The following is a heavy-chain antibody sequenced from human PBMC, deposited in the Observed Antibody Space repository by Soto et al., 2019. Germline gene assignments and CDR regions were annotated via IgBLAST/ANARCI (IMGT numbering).Heavy chain of an antibody. CDR3: AKTPTYYYYYMDV. J-gene: IGHJ6*03. CDR2: ISTSGGST. Sequence: GGSLRLSCAASGFTFSNYAMSWVRQAPGKGLEWVSLISTSGGSTYSADSVKGRFTISRDNSKNTLYLQMNSLRAEDTAVYYCAKTPTYYYYYMDVWGKGTTVTVSS. CDR1: GFTFSNYA. V-gene: IGHV3-23*01.